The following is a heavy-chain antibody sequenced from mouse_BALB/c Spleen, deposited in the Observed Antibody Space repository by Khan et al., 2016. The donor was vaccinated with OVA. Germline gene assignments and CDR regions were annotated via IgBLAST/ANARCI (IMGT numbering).Heavy chain of an antibody. D-gene: IGHD2-4*01. V-gene: IGHV1S56*01. CDR3: AREGLRGVGMDY. CDR1: GYTFTAYD. Sequence: QVQLKESGPELVKPGTLVKISCKASGYTFTAYDINWVKQRPGQGLEWIGWIYPGDGSTKYNENFKGKATLTADTSSNTAYMQLSSLTSEKSAVYCCAREGLRGVGMDYWGQGTSVSVSS. CDR2: IYPGDGST. J-gene: IGHJ4*01.